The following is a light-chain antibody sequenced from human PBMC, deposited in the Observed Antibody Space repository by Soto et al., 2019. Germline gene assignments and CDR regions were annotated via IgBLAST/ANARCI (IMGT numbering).Light chain of an antibody. CDR3: QQYDRYSLS. Sequence: IQMTQSPSTLSASVGDRVSITCRASRNIRSWLAWYQHKPGKAPKLLIYKASTLDSGVPSRFSGSGSGTDFTLTISSLQPDDFATYYCQQYDRYSLSFGPGTKVEIK. V-gene: IGKV1-5*03. CDR2: KAS. CDR1: RNIRSW. J-gene: IGKJ3*01.